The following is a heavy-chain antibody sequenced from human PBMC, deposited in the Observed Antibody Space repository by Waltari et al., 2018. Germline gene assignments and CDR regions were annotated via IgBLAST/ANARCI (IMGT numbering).Heavy chain of an antibody. J-gene: IGHJ4*02. CDR2: IYTSGST. D-gene: IGHD3-22*01. V-gene: IGHV4-61*02. Sequence: QVQLQESGPGLVKPSQTLSLTCTVSGGSISSGRYYWSWIRQPAGKGLEWIGRIYTSGSTNYNPSLKSRVTISVDTSKNQFSLKLSSVTAADTAVYYCAREGLYDSSGSFPYWGQGTLVTVSS. CDR1: GGSISSGRYY. CDR3: AREGLYDSSGSFPY.